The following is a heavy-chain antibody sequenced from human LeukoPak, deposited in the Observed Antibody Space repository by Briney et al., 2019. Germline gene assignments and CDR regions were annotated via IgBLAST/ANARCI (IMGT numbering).Heavy chain of an antibody. V-gene: IGHV4-61*02. CDR3: AREDLATAGVFFDY. D-gene: IGHD6-13*01. CDR1: GGSISSGSYY. CDR2: IYTSGST. J-gene: IGHJ4*02. Sequence: SETLSLTCTVSGGSISSGSYYWSWIRQPAGKGLEWIGRIYTSGSTNYNPSLKSRVTISVDTSKNQFSLKLSSVTAADTAVYYCAREDLATAGVFFDYWGQGTLVTVSS.